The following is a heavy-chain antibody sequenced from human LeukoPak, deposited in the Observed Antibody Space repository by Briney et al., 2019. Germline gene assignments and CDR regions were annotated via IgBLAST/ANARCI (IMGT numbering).Heavy chain of an antibody. CDR2: ISGSGGST. CDR3: AKDDRVRITMARGVIGREYYFDY. V-gene: IGHV3-23*01. Sequence: VGSLRLSCAASGFTFSSYAMSWVRQAPGKGLEWVSAISGSGGSTYYADSVKGRFTISRDNSKNTLYLQMNSLRAEDTAVYYCAKDDRVRITMARGVIGREYYFDYWGQGTLVTVSS. J-gene: IGHJ4*02. CDR1: GFTFSSYA. D-gene: IGHD3-10*01.